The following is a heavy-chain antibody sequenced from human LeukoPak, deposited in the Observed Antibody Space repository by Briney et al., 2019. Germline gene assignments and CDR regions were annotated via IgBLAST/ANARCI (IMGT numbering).Heavy chain of an antibody. CDR2: IKEDGVEK. Sequence: GGSLRLSCSASGFTFSNYWMSWVRQAPGKGLEWVANIKEDGVEKHYVDSVRGRFTISRDNAKNSLYLQMNSLRMEDTAVYYCVRDPTTVFQISYYFDFWGQGTLVTVSS. CDR1: GFTFSNYW. V-gene: IGHV3-7*01. CDR3: VRDPTTVFQISYYFDF. D-gene: IGHD4-17*01. J-gene: IGHJ4*02.